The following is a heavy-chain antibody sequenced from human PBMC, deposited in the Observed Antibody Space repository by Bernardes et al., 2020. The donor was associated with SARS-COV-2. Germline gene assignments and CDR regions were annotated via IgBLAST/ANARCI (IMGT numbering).Heavy chain of an antibody. Sequence: GGSLRLSCAASGFTFSSYWMSWVRQAPGKGLEWVSAISDSGLNTRYADSVKGRFTISRDNSKNMLFLQMSSLRPEDTAMYFCVKDLGLVTGLWGRGTLVTVSS. D-gene: IGHD7-27*01. J-gene: IGHJ4*02. CDR2: ISDSGLNT. V-gene: IGHV3-23*01. CDR3: VKDLGLVTGL. CDR1: GFTFSSYW.